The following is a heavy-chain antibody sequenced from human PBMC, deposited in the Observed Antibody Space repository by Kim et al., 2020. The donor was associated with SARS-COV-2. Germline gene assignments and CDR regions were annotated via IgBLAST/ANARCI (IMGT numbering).Heavy chain of an antibody. Sequence: GGSLRLSCAASGFTFSSYAMSWVRQAPGKGLEWVSVIYSGGSSTYYADSVKGRFTISRDNSKNTLYLQMNSLRAEDTAVYYCAKEKYCSGGSCRGYYYYGMDVWGQGTTVTVSS. CDR3: AKEKYCSGGSCRGYYYYGMDV. J-gene: IGHJ6*02. CDR2: IYSGGSST. D-gene: IGHD2-15*01. CDR1: GFTFSSYA. V-gene: IGHV3-23*03.